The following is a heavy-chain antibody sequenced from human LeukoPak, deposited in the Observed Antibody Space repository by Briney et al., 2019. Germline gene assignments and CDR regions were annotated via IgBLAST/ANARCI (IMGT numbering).Heavy chain of an antibody. V-gene: IGHV3-23*01. J-gene: IGHJ4*02. Sequence: GGSLRLSCAASGFTFSIYAMSWVRQAPGKGVEWVSGISGSDGSTYYEDSVKGRFTISRDNSKNTLYLQMNSLRAEDTAVYYCAKDLTTWGGYWGQGTLVTVSS. CDR2: ISGSDGST. CDR1: GFTFSIYA. D-gene: IGHD2-21*01. CDR3: AKDLTTWGGY.